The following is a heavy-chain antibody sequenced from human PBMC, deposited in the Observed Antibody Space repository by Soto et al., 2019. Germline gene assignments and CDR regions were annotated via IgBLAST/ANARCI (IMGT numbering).Heavy chain of an antibody. CDR3: ARDLPQLGIGAFDI. Sequence: QVQLQESGPGLVKPSQTLSLTCTVSGGSISSGDYYWSWIRQPPGKGLEWIGYIYYGGSTYYNPSLERRVTISVDTSKNQFSLKLSSVTAADTAVYYCARDLPQLGIGAFDIWGQGTMVTVSS. V-gene: IGHV4-30-4*01. CDR2: IYYGGST. CDR1: GGSISSGDYY. J-gene: IGHJ3*02. D-gene: IGHD7-27*01.